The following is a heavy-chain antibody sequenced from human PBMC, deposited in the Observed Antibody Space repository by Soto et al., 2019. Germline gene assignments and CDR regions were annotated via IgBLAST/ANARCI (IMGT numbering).Heavy chain of an antibody. D-gene: IGHD2-2*01. J-gene: IGHJ4*02. V-gene: IGHV3-23*01. CDR3: AQGGQYQQRYQLDF. CDR2: ISGSGGST. Sequence: GGSLRLSCAASGFTFSSYAMSWVRQAPGKGLEWVSAISGSGGSTYYADSVKGRFTISRDNSKNTLYLQMNSLRAEDTAVYYCAQGGQYQQRYQLDFCGQGTLVTVSS. CDR1: GFTFSSYA.